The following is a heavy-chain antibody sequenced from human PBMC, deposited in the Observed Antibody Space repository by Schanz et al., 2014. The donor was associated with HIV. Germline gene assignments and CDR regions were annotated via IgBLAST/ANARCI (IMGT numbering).Heavy chain of an antibody. Sequence: QVQLVQSGAEVKRPGASVKVSCKASGYTFTSYDINWVRQATGQGLEWMGWMNPNSGNTGFAQKFQGRVTMTRNTSINTAYMEVSGLKSEDTAVYYCARSRFQLQWFDSWGQGTLVTVSS. CDR1: GYTFTSYD. CDR3: ARSRFQLQWFDS. D-gene: IGHD2-2*01. CDR2: MNPNSGNT. J-gene: IGHJ5*01. V-gene: IGHV1-8*01.